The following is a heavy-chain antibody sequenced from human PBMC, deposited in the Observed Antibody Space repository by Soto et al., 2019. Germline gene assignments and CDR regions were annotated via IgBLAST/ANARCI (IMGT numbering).Heavy chain of an antibody. CDR2: INAGNGNT. Sequence: ASVKVSCKASGYTFTSYAMHWVRQAPGQRLEWMGWINAGNGNTKYSQKFQGRVTLTRDTSASTAYMELSSLRSEDTAVYYCASSYSNYALIDYYYYGMDVWGQGTTVTVSS. J-gene: IGHJ6*02. CDR1: GYTFTSYA. CDR3: ASSYSNYALIDYYYYGMDV. V-gene: IGHV1-3*01. D-gene: IGHD4-4*01.